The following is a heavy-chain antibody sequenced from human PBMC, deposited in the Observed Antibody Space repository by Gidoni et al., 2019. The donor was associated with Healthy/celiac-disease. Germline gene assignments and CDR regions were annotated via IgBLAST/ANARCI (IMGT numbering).Heavy chain of an antibody. CDR3: ARDGENGDLLYYNWFDP. Sequence: QVQLVQSGAEVKKPGSSVKVSCTASGGTFSSYAISWVRQAPGKGLEWMGGFITIFGAANYAQKFQGRVTITADESTNTAYMELSSLRSEDTAVYYCARDGENGDLLYYNWFDPWGQGTLVTVSS. CDR2: FITIFGAA. V-gene: IGHV1-69*01. D-gene: IGHD4-17*01. J-gene: IGHJ5*02. CDR1: GGTFSSYA.